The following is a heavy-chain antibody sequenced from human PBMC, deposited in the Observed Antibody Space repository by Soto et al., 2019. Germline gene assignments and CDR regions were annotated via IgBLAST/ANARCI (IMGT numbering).Heavy chain of an antibody. D-gene: IGHD4-4*01. CDR3: ARDHVLLHPKYYYYGMDV. J-gene: IGHJ6*02. CDR1: GYTFTSYG. V-gene: IGHV1-18*04. Sequence: QVQLVQSGAEVKKPGASVKVSCKASGYTFTSYGISWVRQAPGQGLEWMGWISAYNGNTNYAQKLQGRVTMTTDTSTSTAYRELRSLRSDDTAVYYCARDHVLLHPKYYYYGMDVWGQGTTVTVSS. CDR2: ISAYNGNT.